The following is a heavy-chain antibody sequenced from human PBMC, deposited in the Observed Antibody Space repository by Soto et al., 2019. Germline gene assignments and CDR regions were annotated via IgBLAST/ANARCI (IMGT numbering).Heavy chain of an antibody. CDR1: GGSFSGYY. J-gene: IGHJ6*02. D-gene: IGHD3-10*01. CDR3: ARLPLLWFGELYTPGYGMDV. Sequence: SETLSLTCAVYGGSFSGYYWSWIRQPPGNGLEWIGEINHSGSTNYNPSLKSRVTISVDTSKNQFSLKLSSVTAADTAVYYCARLPLLWFGELYTPGYGMDVWGQGTTVTV. CDR2: INHSGST. V-gene: IGHV4-34*01.